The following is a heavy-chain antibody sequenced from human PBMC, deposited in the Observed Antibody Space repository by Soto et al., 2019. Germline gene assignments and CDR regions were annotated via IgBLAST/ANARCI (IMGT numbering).Heavy chain of an antibody. CDR1: GDSISNVDYF. CDR2: IYKSATT. V-gene: IGHV4-30-4*01. D-gene: IGHD7-27*01. J-gene: IGHJ5*01. CDR3: ARGRYCLTGRCFPNWFDS. Sequence: TLSLTCSVSGDSISNVDYFWAWIRQPPGQALEYLGYIYKSATTYYNPSFESRVAISVDTSKSQFSLNVTSVTAADTAVYFCARGRYCLTGRCFPNWFDSWGQGALVTVSS.